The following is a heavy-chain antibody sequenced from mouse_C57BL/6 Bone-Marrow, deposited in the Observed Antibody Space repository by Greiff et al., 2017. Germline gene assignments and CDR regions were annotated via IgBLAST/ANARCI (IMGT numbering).Heavy chain of an antibody. J-gene: IGHJ3*01. CDR2: IRSKSNNYAT. CDR3: VSLIVTSTPY. D-gene: IGHD2-5*01. V-gene: IGHV10-1*01. CDR1: GFSFNTYA. Sequence: EVQGVESGGGLVQPKGSLKLSCAASGFSFNTYAMNWVRQAPGKGLEWVARIRSKSNNYATYYADSVKDRFTISRDDSESMLYLQMNNLKTEDTAMYYCVSLIVTSTPYWGQGTLVTVSA.